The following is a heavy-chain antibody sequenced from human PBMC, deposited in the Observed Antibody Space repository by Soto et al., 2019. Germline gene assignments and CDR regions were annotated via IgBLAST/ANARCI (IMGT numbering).Heavy chain of an antibody. CDR2: IWQDGSKT. V-gene: IGHV3-33*01. J-gene: IGHJ4*02. Sequence: PGGSLRLSCAASGFLFSSSAMHWVRQAPGKGLECVAIIWQDGSKTQYGDSVKGRFIISRDKSNNTLYLQMSGLRADDTAIYYCARGREGVYGDYFRSYFDYWGQGSLVTVSS. CDR3: ARGREGVYGDYFRSYFDY. D-gene: IGHD4-17*01. CDR1: GFLFSSSA.